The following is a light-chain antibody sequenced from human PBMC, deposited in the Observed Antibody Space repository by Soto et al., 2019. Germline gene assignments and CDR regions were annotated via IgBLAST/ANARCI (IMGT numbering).Light chain of an antibody. CDR3: QQRSNWSLT. J-gene: IGKJ4*01. CDR1: QSVSGY. Sequence: EIVLTQSPATLSLSPGARATLSCRASQSVSGYLAWYQQKPGQAPRLLLYDASNRATGIPARFSGSGSGTGLALTISTLETEDFPIYYCQQRSNWSLTFGGGTKGEIK. CDR2: DAS. V-gene: IGKV3-11*01.